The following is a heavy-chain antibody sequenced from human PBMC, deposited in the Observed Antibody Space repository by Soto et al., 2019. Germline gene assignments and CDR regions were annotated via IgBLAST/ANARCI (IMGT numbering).Heavy chain of an antibody. Sequence: GGSLRLSCAASGFTFSSYGMHWVRQAPGKGLEWVAVISYDGSNKYYADSVKGRFTISRDNSKNTLYLQMNSLRAEDTAVYYCAKSAYDSSGYPTYFDYWGQGTLVTVSS. J-gene: IGHJ4*02. CDR3: AKSAYDSSGYPTYFDY. CDR2: ISYDGSNK. CDR1: GFTFSSYG. V-gene: IGHV3-30*18. D-gene: IGHD3-22*01.